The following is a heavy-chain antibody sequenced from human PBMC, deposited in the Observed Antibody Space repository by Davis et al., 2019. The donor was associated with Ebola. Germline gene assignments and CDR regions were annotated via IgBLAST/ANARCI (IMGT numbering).Heavy chain of an antibody. Sequence: PGGSLRLSCAASGLTFSDHYMDWVRQAPGKGLEWVARTRNKANSYTTEYAASVKGRFTILRDDSQNSLYLVMNSLKTEDTAVYYCTDLGAGSDYWGRGTLVTVSS. CDR3: TDLGAGSDY. CDR1: GLTFSDHY. CDR2: TRNKANSYTT. D-gene: IGHD3-16*01. J-gene: IGHJ4*02. V-gene: IGHV3-72*01.